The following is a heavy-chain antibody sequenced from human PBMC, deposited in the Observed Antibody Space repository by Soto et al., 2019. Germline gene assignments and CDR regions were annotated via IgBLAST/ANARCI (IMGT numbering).Heavy chain of an antibody. CDR2: ISAYSGNT. CDR1: GCTFTSYG. J-gene: IGHJ4*02. CDR3: ATRKLETYYDFWSGYYNFDY. V-gene: IGHV1-18*01. D-gene: IGHD3-3*01. Sequence: ASVKVSCKASGCTFTSYGISWVRQAPGQGLEWMGWISAYSGNTNYAQKLQGRVTMTTDTSTSTAYMELRSLRSDDTAVYYCATRKLETYYDFWSGYYNFDYWGQGTLVTVSS.